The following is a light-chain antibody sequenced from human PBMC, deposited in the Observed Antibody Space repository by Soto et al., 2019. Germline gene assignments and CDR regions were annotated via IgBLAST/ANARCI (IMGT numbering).Light chain of an antibody. CDR1: QTISTY. CDR2: GAS. J-gene: IGKJ1*01. V-gene: IGKV1-39*01. Sequence: DIQMTQSPSPLSTSVGDRVTITCRASQTISTYLNWYQQKPGKAPKLLIYGASSLQSGVPSRFSGSGSGTDFTLTISSLQPDDIATYYCQQYNSFPWTFGQGTKVDIK. CDR3: QQYNSFPWT.